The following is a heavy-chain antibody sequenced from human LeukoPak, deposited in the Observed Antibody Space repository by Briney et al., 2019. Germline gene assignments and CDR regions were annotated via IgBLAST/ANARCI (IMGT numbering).Heavy chain of an antibody. CDR3: AKARALQRGSYPDY. V-gene: IGHV1-2*02. Sequence: ASVKVSCKASGYTFTDYYIHWVRQAPGQGLEWMGWINPSSGTPNYVQKFLGRVALTRDTSITTAYMEVSRLTSDDTAVYYCAKARALQRGSYPDYWGQGSLVTVSS. CDR2: INPSSGTP. CDR1: GYTFTDYY. J-gene: IGHJ4*02. D-gene: IGHD1-26*01.